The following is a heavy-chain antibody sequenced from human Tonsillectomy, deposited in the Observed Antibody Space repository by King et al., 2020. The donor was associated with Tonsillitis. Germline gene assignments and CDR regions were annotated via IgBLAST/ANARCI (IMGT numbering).Heavy chain of an antibody. CDR1: GGSFSGYY. CDR2: INHSGST. CDR3: ARSADDFWRGSRLYYFDY. J-gene: IGHJ4*02. D-gene: IGHD3-3*01. V-gene: IGHV4-34*01. Sequence: VQLQQWGAGLLKPSETLSLTCAVYGGSFSGYYWSWIRQPPGKGLEWIGKINHSGSTNYNPSLKSRVTISVDTSKNQFSLNLSSVTAADTAVYYCARSADDFWRGSRLYYFDYWGQGTLVTVSS.